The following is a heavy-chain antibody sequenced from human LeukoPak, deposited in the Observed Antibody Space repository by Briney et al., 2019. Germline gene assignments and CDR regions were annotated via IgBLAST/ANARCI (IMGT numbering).Heavy chain of an antibody. CDR2: IYDSGST. D-gene: IGHD3-10*01. V-gene: IGHV4-59*01. J-gene: IGHJ6*02. CDR1: GGSISDYY. Sequence: SETLSLTCTVSGGSISDYYWSWVRQPPGKGLEWIGYIYDSGSTNYNPSLKSRVTISVDTSKNQFSLKLSSVTAADTAVYYCAKVLEYYGSGSYYNPNYYYGMDVWGQGTTVTVSS. CDR3: AKVLEYYGSGSYYNPNYYYGMDV.